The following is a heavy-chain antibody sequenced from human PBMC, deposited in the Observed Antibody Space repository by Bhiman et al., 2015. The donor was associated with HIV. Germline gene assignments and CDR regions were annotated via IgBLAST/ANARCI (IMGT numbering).Heavy chain of an antibody. CDR3: TRAPNHYYYMDV. V-gene: IGHV3-11*04. Sequence: QVQLVESGGGLVKPGGSLRLSCAASGFTFSDYYMSWIRQAPGKGLEWLSYISSSGSTIYYADSVKGRFTISRDNRKNSLYLQMNSLRAEDTAVYFCTRAPNHYYYMDVWGKGTTVTVSS. CDR1: GFTFSDYY. J-gene: IGHJ6*03. CDR2: ISSSGSTI.